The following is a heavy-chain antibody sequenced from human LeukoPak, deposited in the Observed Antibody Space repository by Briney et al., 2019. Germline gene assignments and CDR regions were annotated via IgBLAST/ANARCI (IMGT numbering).Heavy chain of an antibody. CDR1: GYTFTSYG. V-gene: IGHV1-18*01. CDR3: AREEYYYDSSGPGY. D-gene: IGHD3-22*01. CDR2: ISAYNGNT. J-gene: IGHJ4*02. Sequence: GASVKVSCKACGYTFTSYGISWVRQAPGQGLEWMGWISAYNGNTNYAQKLQGRVTMTTDTSTSTAYMELRSLRSDDTAVYYCAREEYYYDSSGPGYWGQGTLVTVSS.